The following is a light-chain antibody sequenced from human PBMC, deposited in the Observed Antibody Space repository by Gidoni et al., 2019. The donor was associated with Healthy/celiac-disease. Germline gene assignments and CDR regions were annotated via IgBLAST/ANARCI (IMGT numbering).Light chain of an antibody. CDR2: AAS. CDR1: QSISSH. CDR3: QQSYSTLMYT. Sequence: DIQMTQPPSTLSASVGDRVTITSRASQSISSHLNWYQQKPGKVPKLLIYAASSLQSGVPSRFSGSRSGTDVTLTISSLQPEDFATYYCQQSYSTLMYTFGQGTKLEIK. V-gene: IGKV1-39*01. J-gene: IGKJ2*01.